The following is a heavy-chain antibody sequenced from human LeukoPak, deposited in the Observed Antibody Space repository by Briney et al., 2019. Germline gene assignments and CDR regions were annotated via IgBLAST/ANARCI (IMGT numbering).Heavy chain of an antibody. CDR1: GVSFSGYY. D-gene: IGHD2-21*02. J-gene: IGHJ3*02. V-gene: IGHV4-34*01. Sequence: PSETLSLTCAVYGVSFSGYYWSWIRQPPGKGLEWIGEINHSGSTNYNPSLKSRVTISVDTSKNQFSLKLSSVTAADTAVYYCARACGGDCYSVAFDIWGQGTMVTVSS. CDR2: INHSGST. CDR3: ARACGGDCYSVAFDI.